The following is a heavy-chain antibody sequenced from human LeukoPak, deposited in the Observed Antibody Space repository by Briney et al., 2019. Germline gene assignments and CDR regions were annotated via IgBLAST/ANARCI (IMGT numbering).Heavy chain of an antibody. Sequence: GGSLRLSCAASGFTFSDFYMSWIRQAPGKGLEWISSISASGSAIYYADSVKGRFTISRDNAKNSLRLQMDGLRAEDTALYYCARHCTSSSRYSFDYWGQGTLVTVSS. CDR2: ISASGSAI. J-gene: IGHJ4*02. CDR1: GFTFSDFY. V-gene: IGHV3-11*04. D-gene: IGHD2-2*01. CDR3: ARHCTSSSRYSFDY.